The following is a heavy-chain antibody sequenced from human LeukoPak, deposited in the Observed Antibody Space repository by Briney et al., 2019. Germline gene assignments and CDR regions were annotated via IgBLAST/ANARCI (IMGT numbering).Heavy chain of an antibody. Sequence: GGSLRLSCAASGFTFSTYAMSWARQAPGKGLEWVSTITKSGDKTFYVDSVKGRFTVSRDNSKNTVYLQMNSLRAEDTAVYYCAKDGSGYHREYFQHWGQGTLVTVSS. V-gene: IGHV3-23*01. D-gene: IGHD3-22*01. CDR3: AKDGSGYHREYFQH. J-gene: IGHJ1*01. CDR2: ITKSGDKT. CDR1: GFTFSTYA.